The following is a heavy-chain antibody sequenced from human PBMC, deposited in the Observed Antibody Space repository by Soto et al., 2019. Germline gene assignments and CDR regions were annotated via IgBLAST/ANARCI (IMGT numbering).Heavy chain of an antibody. V-gene: IGHV4-4*02. J-gene: IGHJ4*02. CDR2: IYPTTGRA. CDR1: GYSISSTYW. D-gene: IGHD1-1*01. Sequence: QVQLQESGPGLVKPSGTLSLTCDVSGYSISSTYWWSWVRQSPLEGLEWIGDIYPTTGRANYKPSIRSRVTISADTSKNQFSLNLRSVTAADTAVYYCARHVGVTGTRGFDYWGQGIPVSVSS. CDR3: ARHVGVTGTRGFDY.